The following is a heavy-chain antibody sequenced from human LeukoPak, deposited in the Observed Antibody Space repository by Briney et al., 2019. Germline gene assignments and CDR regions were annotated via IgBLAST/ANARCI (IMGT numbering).Heavy chain of an antibody. CDR3: ASLYDSRTGGYMDV. CDR2: ISSSSSYI. V-gene: IGHV3-21*01. J-gene: IGHJ6*03. Sequence: GGSLRLSCAASGFSGRSKYMNWVRQAPGKGLEWVSSISSSSSYIYYADSVKGRFTISRDNAKNSLYLQMNSLRAEDTAVYYCASLYDSRTGGYMDVWGKGTTVTVSS. D-gene: IGHD7-27*01. CDR1: GFSGRSKY.